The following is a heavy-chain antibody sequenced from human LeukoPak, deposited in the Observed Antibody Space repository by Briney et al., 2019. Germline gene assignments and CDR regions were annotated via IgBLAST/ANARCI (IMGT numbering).Heavy chain of an antibody. CDR3: ARAPGGSGWFDYYYYGMDV. Sequence: ASVKVSCKASGYTFTGYYMHWVRQAPGQGLEWMGWINPSSGGTNYAQKFQGWVTMTRDTSISTAYMELSRLRSDDTAVYYCARAPGGSGWFDYYYYGMDVWGQGTTVTVSS. CDR2: INPSSGGT. J-gene: IGHJ6*02. V-gene: IGHV1-2*04. CDR1: GYTFTGYY. D-gene: IGHD6-19*01.